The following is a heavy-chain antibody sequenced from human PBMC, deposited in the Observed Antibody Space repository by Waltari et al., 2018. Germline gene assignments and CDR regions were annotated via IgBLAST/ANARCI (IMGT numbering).Heavy chain of an antibody. CDR2: IGRSGDIM. V-gene: IGHV3-48*03. J-gene: IGHJ4*02. D-gene: IGHD3-10*01. CDR1: GFPFSSYE. CDR3: AREQFYNSGIQGSAFDY. Sequence: EVQLVESGGGLIQPGGSLRLSCAASGFPFSSYEVNWVRQAPGKGLEWVSYIGRSGDIMFFADSVRGRFTISRDNAKNSLYLQMNSLRVEDTAVYYCAREQFYNSGIQGSAFDYWGQGTLVTVSS.